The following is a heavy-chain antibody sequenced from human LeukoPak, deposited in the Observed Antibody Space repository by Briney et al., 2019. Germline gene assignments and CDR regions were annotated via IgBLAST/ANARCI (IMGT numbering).Heavy chain of an antibody. J-gene: IGHJ4*02. CDR2: IYHSGST. CDR1: GGSISSGGYS. V-gene: IGHV4-30-2*01. Sequence: PSQTLSLTCAVSGGSISSGGYSWSWIRQPPGKGLEWIGYIYHSGSTNYNPSLKSRVTISVDTSKNQFSLKLSSVTAADTAVYYCARRYYDILTGYYFFDYWGQGTLVTVSS. CDR3: ARRYYDILTGYYFFDY. D-gene: IGHD3-9*01.